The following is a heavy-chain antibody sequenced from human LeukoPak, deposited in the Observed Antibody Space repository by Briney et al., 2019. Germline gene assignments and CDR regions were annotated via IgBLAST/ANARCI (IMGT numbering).Heavy chain of an antibody. CDR1: GYTFTSYD. CDR3: ARTSRITIFGVVSPRMFTFGY. D-gene: IGHD3-3*01. CDR2: MNPNSGNT. Sequence: GASVKVSCKASGYTFTSYDINWVRQATGQGLEWMGWMNPNSGNTGYAQKFQGRVTMTRNTSISTAYMELSSLRSEDTAVYYCARTSRITIFGVVSPRMFTFGYWGQGTLVTVSS. J-gene: IGHJ4*02. V-gene: IGHV1-8*01.